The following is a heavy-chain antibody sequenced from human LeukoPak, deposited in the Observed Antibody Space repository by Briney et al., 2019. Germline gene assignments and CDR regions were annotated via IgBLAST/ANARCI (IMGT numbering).Heavy chain of an antibody. CDR3: AKDDYVWGSYRYTRGYYFDF. CDR2: ISYDGSNK. V-gene: IGHV3-30*18. D-gene: IGHD3-16*02. Sequence: GGSLRLSCAASGFTFRSYGMHWVRQAPGKGLEWVAVISYDGSNKYYADSVKGRFTISRDNSKNTLYLQMNSLRAEDTAVYYCAKDDYVWGSYRYTRGYYFDFWGQGTLVTVSS. CDR1: GFTFRSYG. J-gene: IGHJ4*02.